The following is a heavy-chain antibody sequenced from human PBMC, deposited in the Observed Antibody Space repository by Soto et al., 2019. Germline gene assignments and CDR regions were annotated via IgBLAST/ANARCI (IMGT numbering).Heavy chain of an antibody. Sequence: QVQLVQSGAAVKKPGSSVKVSCKASGGAFSSDFISWVRQAPGQGLEWMGGIIPMFGTATYAQKLQGRVTIIADESTSTAYMEMANLTSDDTAIYFCARDPRGCGYSAGQWHYDGLDVWGQGTTVIVSS. J-gene: IGHJ6*02. CDR2: IIPMFGTA. V-gene: IGHV1-69*01. D-gene: IGHD5-18*01. CDR3: ARDPRGCGYSAGQWHYDGLDV. CDR1: GGAFSSDF.